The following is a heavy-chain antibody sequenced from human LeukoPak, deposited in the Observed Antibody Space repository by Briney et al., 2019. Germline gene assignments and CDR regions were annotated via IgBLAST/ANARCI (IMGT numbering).Heavy chain of an antibody. CDR1: GGSFSGYY. D-gene: IGHD1-7*01. V-gene: IGHV4-34*01. CDR2: INHSGGT. Sequence: SETLSLTCAVYGGSFSGYYWNWIRQPPGKGLEWIGEINHSGGTNYNPSLKSRVTISIDTSKNQLSLKLSSVTAADTAVYYCARGGQGLGTWGQGTLVTVSS. CDR3: ARGGQGLGT. J-gene: IGHJ4*02.